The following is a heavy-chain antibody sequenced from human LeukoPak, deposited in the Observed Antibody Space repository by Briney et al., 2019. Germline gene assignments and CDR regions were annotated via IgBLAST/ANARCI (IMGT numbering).Heavy chain of an antibody. D-gene: IGHD2-21*01. CDR3: PPVRDWAAFDI. V-gene: IGHV3-15*01. Sequence: GGSLRLSCAASGFSFSNAWMSWVRQAPGKGLEWVGRIKSKSAGGTTDYAAPVKGRFTISRDDSKNTLYLQMNSLKPEDTAVYYCPPVRDWAAFDIWGQGTMVTVSS. J-gene: IGHJ3*02. CDR2: IKSKSAGGTT. CDR1: GFSFSNAW.